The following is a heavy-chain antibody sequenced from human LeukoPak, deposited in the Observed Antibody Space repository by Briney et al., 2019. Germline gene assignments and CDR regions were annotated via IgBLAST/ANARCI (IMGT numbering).Heavy chain of an antibody. CDR2: INSDGTTT. Sequence: GGPLRLSCAASGFTFSNYWMYWVRQTPGKGLVWVSRINSDGTTTNFADSVKGRFTISRDNAKNTVYLQMNSLRAEDTAVYYCARDITLTRGGRSDYWGQGTLVIVSS. CDR1: GFTFSNYW. J-gene: IGHJ4*02. D-gene: IGHD3-10*01. V-gene: IGHV3-74*01. CDR3: ARDITLTRGGRSDY.